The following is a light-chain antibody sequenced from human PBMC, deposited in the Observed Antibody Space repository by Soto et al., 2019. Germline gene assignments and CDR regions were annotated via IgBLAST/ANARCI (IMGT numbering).Light chain of an antibody. Sequence: DIQMTQSPSTLSASEGDKVTLTCRASQSISSWLAWYQQKPGKAPQLLIYDASSLESGVPSRFGGSGSGIEFTLTISSLQPDDSATYYCQQYNSYWTFGQGTKV. CDR3: QQYNSYWT. CDR1: QSISSW. CDR2: DAS. V-gene: IGKV1-5*01. J-gene: IGKJ1*01.